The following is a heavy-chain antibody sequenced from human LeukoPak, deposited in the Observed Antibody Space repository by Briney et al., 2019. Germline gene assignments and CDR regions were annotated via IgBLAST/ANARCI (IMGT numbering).Heavy chain of an antibody. CDR3: ARHASVDGNWPRPLDY. V-gene: IGHV4-39*01. Sequence: PSETRSLTCTVSGGSISSSNYYWGWIRQPPGKGLEWIGNIYYSGSTYYKPSLKTRVTISVDTSKNQFSLKLTSVIAADTAVYYYARHASVDGNWPRPLDYWGQGSLVTVSS. CDR2: IYYSGST. J-gene: IGHJ4*02. D-gene: IGHD6-19*01. CDR1: GGSISSSNYY.